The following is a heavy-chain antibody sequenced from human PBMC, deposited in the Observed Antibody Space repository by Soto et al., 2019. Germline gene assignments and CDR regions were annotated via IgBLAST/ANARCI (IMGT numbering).Heavy chain of an antibody. CDR2: INHSGST. CDR1: GGSFSGYY. CDR3: AGRIVATIKYYFDY. D-gene: IGHD5-12*01. Sequence: SETLSLTCAVYGGSFSGYYWSWIRQPPGKGLEWIGEINHSGSTNYNPSLKSRVTISVDTSKNQFSLKLSSVTAADTAVYYCAGRIVATIKYYFDYWGQGTLVSVSS. J-gene: IGHJ4*02. V-gene: IGHV4-34*01.